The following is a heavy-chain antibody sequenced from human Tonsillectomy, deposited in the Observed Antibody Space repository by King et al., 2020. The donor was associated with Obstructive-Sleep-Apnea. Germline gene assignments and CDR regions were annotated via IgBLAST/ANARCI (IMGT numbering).Heavy chain of an antibody. CDR1: GFTFSSHA. V-gene: IGHV3-30*04. Sequence: VQLVQSGGGVVQPGRSLRLSCAASGFTFSSHAMHWVRQAPGKGLEWVAVKSFDRGDKYYADSVKGRFTISSDSSKNTLYLQMNSLRPEDTAVYYCAVPTIFADYYYYAMDVWGQGTTVTVSS. D-gene: IGHD3-3*01. CDR2: KSFDRGDK. CDR3: AVPTIFADYYYYAMDV. J-gene: IGHJ6*02.